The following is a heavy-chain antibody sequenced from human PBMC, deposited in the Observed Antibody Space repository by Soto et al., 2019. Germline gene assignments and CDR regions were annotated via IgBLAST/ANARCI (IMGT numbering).Heavy chain of an antibody. Sequence: QVQLQESGPGLVKPSGTLSLTCAVFGGSISNSNWWTWVRQPPGKGLDWIGEIFHSGSTNYNSYLMGRVTISVDKANNQFSRKLSSVTAADTAVYYCAHRPIVGAAIWGQGTLVTVSS. CDR1: GGSISNSNW. D-gene: IGHD1-26*01. CDR2: IFHSGST. CDR3: AHRPIVGAAI. J-gene: IGHJ4*02. V-gene: IGHV4-4*02.